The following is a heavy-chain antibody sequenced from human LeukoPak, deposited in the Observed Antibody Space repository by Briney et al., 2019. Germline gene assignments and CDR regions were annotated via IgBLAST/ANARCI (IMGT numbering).Heavy chain of an antibody. D-gene: IGHD3-22*01. J-gene: IGHJ5*02. CDR1: GYTVTSYY. CDR3: ARVLPSFYDSGGLVGTWIDP. Sequence: EASVKVSCKASGYTVTSYYMHWVRQAPGQGLEWMAILNPSGGSSSYAQKFQGRATLTRATSTSTVYMELSSLRSEDTAVYYCARVLPSFYDSGGLVGTWIDPWGQGTLVTVSS. CDR2: LNPSGGSS. V-gene: IGHV1-46*01.